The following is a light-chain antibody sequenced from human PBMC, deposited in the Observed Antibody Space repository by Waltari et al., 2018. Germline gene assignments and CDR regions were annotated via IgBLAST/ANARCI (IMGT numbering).Light chain of an antibody. CDR3: QQYYTTPFT. CDR2: WAS. V-gene: IGKV4-1*01. CDR1: QSVLYSSDSKNY. J-gene: IGKJ2*01. Sequence: DIVMTQSPDSLTVSLGERATINCKYSQSVLYSSDSKNYLAWYQQIPGQPPKLLIYWASTREPGVPDRFSGSGSGTDFTLTISSLQAEDVAVYYCQQYYTTPFTFGQGTKLEIK.